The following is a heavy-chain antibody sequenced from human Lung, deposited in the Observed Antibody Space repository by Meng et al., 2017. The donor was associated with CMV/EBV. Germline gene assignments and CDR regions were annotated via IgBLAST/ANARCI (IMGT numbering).Heavy chain of an antibody. V-gene: IGHV1-2*02. CDR3: ARARGTTAASGTNWLDP. Sequence: SVXVSXXASGYTFTGYYIHWVRQAPGQGLEWMGWINPNSGGTNYAQKFQGRVTMTRDTSISTAYMELSRLRSDDTAVYFCARARGTTAASGTNWLDPWGQGXLVTVSS. D-gene: IGHD6-13*01. CDR2: INPNSGGT. CDR1: GYTFTGYY. J-gene: IGHJ5*02.